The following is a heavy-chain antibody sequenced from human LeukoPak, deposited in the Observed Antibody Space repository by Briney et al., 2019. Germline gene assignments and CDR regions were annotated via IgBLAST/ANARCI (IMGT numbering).Heavy chain of an antibody. Sequence: PGGSLRLSCAASGFTFSSYAMSSVRQAPGKGLEWVSSVSGSGGYTYYAGSVKGRFTISRDNSKNTLYLQMNSLRAEDTAIYYCAKDRPNYYDSSGHYYRRDGDYWGQGTLVTVSS. D-gene: IGHD3-22*01. V-gene: IGHV3-23*01. CDR2: VSGSGGYT. J-gene: IGHJ4*02. CDR1: GFTFSSYA. CDR3: AKDRPNYYDSSGHYYRRDGDY.